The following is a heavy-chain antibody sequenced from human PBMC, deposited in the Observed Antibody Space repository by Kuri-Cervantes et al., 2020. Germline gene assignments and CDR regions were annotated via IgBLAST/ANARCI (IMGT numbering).Heavy chain of an antibody. D-gene: IGHD6-19*01. CDR2: ISSSSSYI. Sequence: GGSLRLSCVGSGFSFSSYAMNWVRQAPGKGLEWVSSISSSSSYIYYADSVKGRFTISRDNAKNSLYLQMNSLRAEDTAVYYCARGYSGWSFDIWGQGTMVTVSS. V-gene: IGHV3-21*01. CDR1: GFSFSSYA. CDR3: ARGYSGWSFDI. J-gene: IGHJ3*02.